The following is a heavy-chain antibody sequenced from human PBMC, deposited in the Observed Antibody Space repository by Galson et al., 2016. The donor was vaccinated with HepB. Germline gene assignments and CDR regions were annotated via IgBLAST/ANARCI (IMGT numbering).Heavy chain of an antibody. J-gene: IGHJ3*01. V-gene: IGHV3-53*01. CDR3: ARAPHDYGDYIDGFDV. CDR2: IYSDGST. Sequence: SLRLSCAASGFSVSGNYMSWVRQAPGKGLEWLSVIYSDGSTSHIDSVQGRFTISNDKSKNTLYLQMNSLRVDDTAVYYCARAPHDYGDYIDGFDVWGQGTMVTVSS. CDR1: GFSVSGNY. D-gene: IGHD4-17*01.